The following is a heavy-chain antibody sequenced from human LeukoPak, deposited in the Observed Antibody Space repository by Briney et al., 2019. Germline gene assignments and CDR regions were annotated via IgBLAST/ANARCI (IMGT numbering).Heavy chain of an antibody. J-gene: IGHJ4*02. CDR3: AREGRTYYDFWSGLNTPFDY. V-gene: IGHV1-18*01. D-gene: IGHD3-3*01. CDR2: ISTYNGNT. Sequence: ASVKVSCKPSGYTFTSYGTSWVRQAPGQGLEWMGWISTYNGNTNYAQTLQGRVTMTTDTSTSTAYMELRSLRSDDTAVYYCAREGRTYYDFWSGLNTPFDYWGQGTLVTVSS. CDR1: GYTFTSYG.